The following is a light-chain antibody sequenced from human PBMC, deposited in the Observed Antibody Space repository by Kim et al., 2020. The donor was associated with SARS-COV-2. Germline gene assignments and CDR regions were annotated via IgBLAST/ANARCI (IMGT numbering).Light chain of an antibody. CDR1: SSNIGAGYD. V-gene: IGLV1-40*01. Sequence: VTISCTGSSSNIGAGYDVHGYQQLPGTAPKLLIYGNSNRPSGVPDRFSGSKSGTSASLAITGLQAEDEADYYCQSYDSSLSGSYVFGTVTKVTVL. CDR3: QSYDSSLSGSYV. J-gene: IGLJ1*01. CDR2: GNS.